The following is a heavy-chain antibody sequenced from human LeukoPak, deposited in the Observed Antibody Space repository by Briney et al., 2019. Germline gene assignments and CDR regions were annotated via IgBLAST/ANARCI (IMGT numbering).Heavy chain of an antibody. CDR3: ARHSGSYYYYYYTDV. V-gene: IGHV4-39*01. J-gene: IGHJ6*03. D-gene: IGHD1-26*01. CDR1: GGSISSSSYY. CDR2: IYYSGST. Sequence: SETLSLTCTVSGGSISSSSYYWGWIRQPPGKGLEWIGSIYYSGSTYYNPSLKSRVTISVDTSKNQFSLKLSPVTAADTAVYYCARHSGSYYYYYYTDVWGKGTTVTISS.